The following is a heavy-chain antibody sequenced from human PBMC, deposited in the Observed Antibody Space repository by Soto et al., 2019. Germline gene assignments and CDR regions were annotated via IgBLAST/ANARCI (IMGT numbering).Heavy chain of an antibody. CDR2: INHSGST. Sequence: PSETLSLTCAVYGGSFSGYYWSWIRQPPGKGLEWSGEINHSGSTNYNPSLKSRVTISVDTSKNQFSLKLSSVTAADTAVYYCARGGYSYGFYYYYGMDVWGQGTTVT. D-gene: IGHD5-18*01. J-gene: IGHJ6*02. V-gene: IGHV4-34*01. CDR3: ARGGYSYGFYYYYGMDV. CDR1: GGSFSGYY.